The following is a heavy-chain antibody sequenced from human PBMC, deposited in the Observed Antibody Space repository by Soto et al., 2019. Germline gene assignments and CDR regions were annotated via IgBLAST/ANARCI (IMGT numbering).Heavy chain of an antibody. CDR2: ISYDGSNK. V-gene: IGHV3-30-3*01. CDR3: ARAGYSYGRLFDYYYYGMDV. D-gene: IGHD5-18*01. J-gene: IGHJ6*02. CDR1: GFTFSSYA. Sequence: GGSLRLSCAASGFTFSSYAMNWVRQAPGKGLEWVAVISYDGSNKYYADSVKGRFTISRDNAKNSLYLQMNSLRTEDTAVYYWARAGYSYGRLFDYYYYGMDVWGQGTTVTVSS.